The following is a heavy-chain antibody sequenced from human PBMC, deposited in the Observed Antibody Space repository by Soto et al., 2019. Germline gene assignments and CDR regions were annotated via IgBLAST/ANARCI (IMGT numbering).Heavy chain of an antibody. CDR2: ISGSGGST. D-gene: IGHD6-6*01. CDR1: GFTFSSYA. V-gene: IGHV3-23*01. Sequence: EVQLLESGGGLVQPGGSLRLSCAASGFTFSSYAMSWVRQAPGKGLEWVSAISGSGGSTYYADSVKGRFTISRDNSKNTLYRKMTSWRAENTALFYWAKDGVGTAARRGPRWGGFAPGGQETLAPVSS. CDR3: AKDGVGTAARRGPRWGGFAP. J-gene: IGHJ5*02.